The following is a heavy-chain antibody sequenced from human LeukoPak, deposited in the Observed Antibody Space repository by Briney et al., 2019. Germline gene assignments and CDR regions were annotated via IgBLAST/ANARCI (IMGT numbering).Heavy chain of an antibody. CDR2: IIPIFGTA. J-gene: IGHJ6*02. CDR1: VGTFSSYA. CDR3: ARDPHYYDSSGYYYYYYGMDV. Sequence: GASVKVSCKASVGTFSSYAISWVRQAPGQGLEWMGGIIPIFGTANYAQKFQGRVTITADESTSTAYMELSSLRSEDTAVYYCARDPHYYDSSGYYYYYYGMDVWGQGTTVTVSS. D-gene: IGHD3-22*01. V-gene: IGHV1-69*13.